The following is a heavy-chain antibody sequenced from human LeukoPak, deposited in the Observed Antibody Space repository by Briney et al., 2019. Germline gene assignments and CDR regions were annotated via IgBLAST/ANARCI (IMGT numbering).Heavy chain of an antibody. V-gene: IGHV4-59*01. J-gene: IGHJ4*02. D-gene: IGHD6-19*01. Sequence: SETLSLTCTVSGGSISSYYWSWIRQPPGKGLEWIGYIYYSGSTNYNPSLKSRVTISVDTSKNQFSLKLSSVTAAETAVYYCARVGYSSGWDFDYWGQGTLVTVSS. CDR1: GGSISSYY. CDR2: IYYSGST. CDR3: ARVGYSSGWDFDY.